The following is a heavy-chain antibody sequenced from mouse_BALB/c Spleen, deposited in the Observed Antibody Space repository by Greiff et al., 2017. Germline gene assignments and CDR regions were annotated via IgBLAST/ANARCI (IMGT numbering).Heavy chain of an antibody. CDR2: IYPGDGDT. D-gene: IGHD4-1*01. J-gene: IGHJ2*01. CDR1: GYAFSSYW. V-gene: IGHV1-80*01. Sequence: VQLQQSGAELVRPGSSVKISCKASGYAFSSYWMNWVKQRPGQGLEWIGQIYPGDGDTNYNGKFKGKATLTADKSSSTAYMQLSSLTSEDSAVYFCARSPANWDYFDYWGQGTTLTVSS. CDR3: ARSPANWDYFDY.